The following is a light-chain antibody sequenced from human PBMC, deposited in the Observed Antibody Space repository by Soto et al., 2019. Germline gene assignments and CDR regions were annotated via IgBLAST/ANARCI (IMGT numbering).Light chain of an antibody. CDR1: QSVSSN. J-gene: IGKJ1*01. CDR3: QQYNNWPQT. Sequence: EIVMTQSPATLSVSPGERATLSCRASQSVSSNLAWYQQKPGQAPRLLIYGASTRATGIPARFSGSGSGTEFTRTISSLQSEDFAVYYCQQYNNWPQTFGQGTKVDI. CDR2: GAS. V-gene: IGKV3-15*01.